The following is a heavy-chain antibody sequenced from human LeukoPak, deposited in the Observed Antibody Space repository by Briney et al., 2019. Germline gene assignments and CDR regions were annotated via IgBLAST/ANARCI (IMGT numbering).Heavy chain of an antibody. J-gene: IGHJ6*02. CDR2: TYPGDSDT. CDR3: ARLPGNLRPRTQALYYYYGMDV. D-gene: IGHD1-26*01. CDR1: GYSFTSYW. Sequence: GESLKISCKGSGYSFTSYWIGWVRQMPGKGLEWMGITYPGDSDTRYSPSFQGQVTISADKSISTAYLQWSSLKASDTAMYYCARLPGNLRPRTQALYYYYGMDVWGQGTTVTVSS. V-gene: IGHV5-51*01.